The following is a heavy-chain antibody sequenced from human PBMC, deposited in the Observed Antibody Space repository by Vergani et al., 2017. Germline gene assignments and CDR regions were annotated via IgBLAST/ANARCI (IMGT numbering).Heavy chain of an antibody. CDR2: INHSGST. CDR1: GGSFSGYY. J-gene: IGHJ6*03. Sequence: VQLQQWGAGLLKPSETLSITCAVSGGSFSGYYWSWIRQPPGMGLECIGEINHSGSTNYNPSLKRRVTISVDTSKKQFSLKLSSVNAADTAVYYCARVASKPYYYYYDMDFWGKGTTVTVSS. CDR3: ARVASKPYYYYYDMDF. V-gene: IGHV4-34*01.